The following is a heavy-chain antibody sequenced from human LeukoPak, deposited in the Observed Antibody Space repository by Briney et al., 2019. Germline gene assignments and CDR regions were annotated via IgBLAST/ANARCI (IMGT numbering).Heavy chain of an antibody. CDR1: GFTFSSYA. V-gene: IGHV3-23*01. D-gene: IGHD2-21*02. CDR3: AKSRATSDWYFFDY. Sequence: GGSLRLSCAVSGFTFSSYAMSWVRQAPGKGLEWVSGIISGGNTYYADSVKGRFTISRDNSKNALYLQMNSLRAEDTAVYHCAKSRATSDWYFFDYWGQGTLVTVSS. J-gene: IGHJ4*02. CDR2: IISGGNT.